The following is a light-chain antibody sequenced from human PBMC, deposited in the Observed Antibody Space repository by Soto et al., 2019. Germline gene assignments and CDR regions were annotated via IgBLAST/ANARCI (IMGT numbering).Light chain of an antibody. J-gene: IGLJ2*01. CDR2: DVS. CDR3: SSYTSAHTLI. CDR1: SSDVGGYNY. V-gene: IGLV2-14*03. Sequence: QSALTQPASVSGSPGQSITISCTGTSSDVGGYNYVSWYQHHPAKAPKLMIYDVSKRPSGVSNRFSASKSGNTASLTISGLQAEDEAEYFCSSYTSAHTLIFGGGTKVTVL.